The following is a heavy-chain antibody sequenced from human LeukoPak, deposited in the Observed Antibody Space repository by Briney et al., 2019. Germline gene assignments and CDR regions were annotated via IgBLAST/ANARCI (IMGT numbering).Heavy chain of an antibody. Sequence: GGSLRLSCAASGFTFSSYAMSWVRQAPGKGLEWVSAISDSDGSTYYADSVKGRFTISRDNSKNTLYLQMNSLRAEDTAVYYCASVRTVTSRNYALDIWGQGTMVTVSS. J-gene: IGHJ3*02. CDR2: ISDSDGST. D-gene: IGHD4-17*01. V-gene: IGHV3-23*01. CDR1: GFTFSSYA. CDR3: ASVRTVTSRNYALDI.